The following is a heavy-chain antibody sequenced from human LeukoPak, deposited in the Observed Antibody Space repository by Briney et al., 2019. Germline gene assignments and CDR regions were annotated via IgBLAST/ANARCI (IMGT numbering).Heavy chain of an antibody. V-gene: IGHV3-13*01. CDR1: GFTFSSYD. Sequence: GSLRLSCAASGFTFSSYDMHWVRQATGKGLEWVSDIGTAGDTYYPGSVKGRFTISSENAKNSLYLQMNSLRAGDTAVYYCARAASSDSLGFDYWGQGTLVTVSS. CDR2: IGTAGDT. D-gene: IGHD2-21*02. CDR3: ARAASSDSLGFDY. J-gene: IGHJ4*02.